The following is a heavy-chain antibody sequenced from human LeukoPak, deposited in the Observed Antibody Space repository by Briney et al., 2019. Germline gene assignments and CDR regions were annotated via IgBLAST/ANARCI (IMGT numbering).Heavy chain of an antibody. CDR3: AREGAYSHGSLVDY. Sequence: PGGSLRLSCAASGFTFSTYWMSWVRQAPGKGLEWVSSITSSSSFIYYADSVKGRFTISRDNAKNSLYLQMNSLRAEDTAVYYCAREGAYSHGSLVDYWGQGTLLTVSS. CDR2: ITSSSSFI. J-gene: IGHJ4*02. V-gene: IGHV3-21*01. D-gene: IGHD5-18*01. CDR1: GFTFSTYW.